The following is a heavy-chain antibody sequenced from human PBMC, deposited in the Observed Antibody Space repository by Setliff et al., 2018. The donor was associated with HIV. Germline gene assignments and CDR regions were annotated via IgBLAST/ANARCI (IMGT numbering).Heavy chain of an antibody. CDR1: GVSISNSNW. CDR3: ARDQRLSY. Sequence: PSETLSLTCVVSGVSISNSNWWTWVRQPPGKGLEWIGEVSPSGTTNYNPSLKSRVTMSVDKSKNQFSLKLSSVTAADTAVYYCARDQRLSYWGQGTLVTVSS. J-gene: IGHJ4*02. V-gene: IGHV4-4*02. CDR2: VSPSGTT.